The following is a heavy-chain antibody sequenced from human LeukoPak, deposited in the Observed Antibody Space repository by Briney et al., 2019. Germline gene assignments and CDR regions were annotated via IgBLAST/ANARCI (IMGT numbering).Heavy chain of an antibody. CDR3: ARVGYSSSWFYYYYMDV. Sequence: MPSETLSLTSTVSGGSISSYYWSWIRQPPGKGLEWIGYIYYSGSTNYNPSLKSRVTISVDTSKNQFSLKLSSVTAADTAVYYCARVGYSSSWFYYYYMDVWGKGTTVTVSS. V-gene: IGHV4-59*01. J-gene: IGHJ6*03. D-gene: IGHD6-13*01. CDR1: GGSISSYY. CDR2: IYYSGST.